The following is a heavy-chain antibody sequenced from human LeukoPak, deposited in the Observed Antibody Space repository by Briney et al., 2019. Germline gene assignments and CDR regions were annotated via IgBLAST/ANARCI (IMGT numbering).Heavy chain of an antibody. CDR2: INWNGGST. Sequence: PGGSLRLSCAASGFTFDDYGMSWVRQAPGKGLEWVSGINWNGGSTGYADSVKGRFTISRDNAKNSLYLQMNSLRAEDTALYYCAGSPVRGVIDYYYYYMDVWGKGTTVTVSS. D-gene: IGHD3-10*01. CDR3: AGSPVRGVIDYYYYYMDV. J-gene: IGHJ6*03. CDR1: GFTFDDYG. V-gene: IGHV3-20*04.